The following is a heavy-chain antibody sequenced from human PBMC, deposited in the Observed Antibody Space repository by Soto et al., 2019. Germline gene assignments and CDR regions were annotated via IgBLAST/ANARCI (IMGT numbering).Heavy chain of an antibody. CDR2: INPSGDSP. D-gene: IGHD3-9*01. CDR1: RYTFTSYY. J-gene: IGHJ5*02. Sequence: ASVKVSFKASRYTFTSYYVHWVRQAPGQGLEWMGRINPSGDSPTYAQKFQGRVTMTRDTSTSTVYMELSSLRSEDTAVYYCARDRFYILTGYSPSYNWFDPWGQGTLVTVSS. CDR3: ARDRFYILTGYSPSYNWFDP. V-gene: IGHV1-46*03.